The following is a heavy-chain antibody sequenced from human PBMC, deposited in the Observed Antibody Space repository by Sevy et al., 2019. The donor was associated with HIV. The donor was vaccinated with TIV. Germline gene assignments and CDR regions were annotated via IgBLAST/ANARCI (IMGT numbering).Heavy chain of an antibody. V-gene: IGHV1-2*02. CDR3: ARVFDYATRGYYPFDP. CDR1: GYTFNDYY. J-gene: IGHJ5*02. Sequence: ASVKVSCKASGYTFNDYYIHWVRQAPGQGLEWMGWINSKSGGTNYVQKFQGRVTMTRDTYIRTDYIGLSRLRSDDTAVYYCARVFDYATRGYYPFDPWGQGTLVTVSS. D-gene: IGHD3-22*01. CDR2: INSKSGGT.